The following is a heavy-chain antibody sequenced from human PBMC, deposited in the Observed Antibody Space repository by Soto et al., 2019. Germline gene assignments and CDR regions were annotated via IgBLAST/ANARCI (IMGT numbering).Heavy chain of an antibody. CDR2: IYHSGST. V-gene: IGHV4-30-2*01. D-gene: IGHD4-4*01. CDR1: GGSISSGGYS. CDR3: TGTTFYYYGMDV. Sequence: SETLSLTCAVSGGSISSGGYSWSWIRQPPGKGLEWIGYIYHSGSTYYNPSLKSRVTISVDRSKNQFSLKLSSVTAADTAVYYCTGTTFYYYGMDVWGQGTTVTSP. J-gene: IGHJ6*02.